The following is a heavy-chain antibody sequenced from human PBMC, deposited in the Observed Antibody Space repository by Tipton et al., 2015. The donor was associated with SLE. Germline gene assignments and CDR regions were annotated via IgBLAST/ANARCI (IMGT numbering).Heavy chain of an antibody. CDR1: GGYISSTSKY. CDR3: ARPGSATGWYYFDY. D-gene: IGHD6-19*01. J-gene: IGHJ4*02. Sequence: GLVKPSETLFLTCTVSGGYISSTSKYWGWIRQPPGKGLEWIASIYYGGSTIYNPSLKSRVTISVDTSKNQFSLKLTSVVAADTGVYFCARPGSATGWYYFDYWGQGTLVTVSS. V-gene: IGHV4-39*07. CDR2: IYYGGST.